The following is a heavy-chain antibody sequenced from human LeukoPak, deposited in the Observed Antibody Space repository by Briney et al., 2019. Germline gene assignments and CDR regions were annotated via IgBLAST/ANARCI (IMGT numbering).Heavy chain of an antibody. V-gene: IGHV3-23*01. Sequence: GGSLRLSCEASGFTFSSYAMNWVRQAPGKGLEWVSGISGSGGGTYYADSVKGRFTISRDKSKNTLYLQMNSLRAEDTAVYNCAKAQYDSLRLWFDPWGLGTLVTVSS. D-gene: IGHD3-3*01. CDR1: GFTFSSYA. CDR2: ISGSGGGT. CDR3: AKAQYDSLRLWFDP. J-gene: IGHJ5*02.